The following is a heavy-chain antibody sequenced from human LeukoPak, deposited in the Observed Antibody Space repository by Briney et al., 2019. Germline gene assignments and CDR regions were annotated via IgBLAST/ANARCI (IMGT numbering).Heavy chain of an antibody. V-gene: IGHV4-34*01. CDR2: INHSGST. CDR1: GGSFSGYY. CDR3: ARGTDSSGYYSLPFDY. J-gene: IGHJ4*02. D-gene: IGHD3-22*01. Sequence: PSETLSLTCAVYGGSFSGYYWSWIRQPPGKGLEWIAEINHSGSTNYNPSLKSRVTISVDTSKNQFSLKLSSVTAADTAVYYCARGTDSSGYYSLPFDYWGQGTLVTVSS.